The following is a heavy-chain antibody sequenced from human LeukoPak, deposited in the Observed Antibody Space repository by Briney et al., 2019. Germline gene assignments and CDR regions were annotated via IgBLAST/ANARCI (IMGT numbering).Heavy chain of an antibody. D-gene: IGHD4-23*01. CDR2: INHSGRT. CDR1: GGSFSGYY. CDR3: AREIATSGGNSRALDY. V-gene: IGHV4-34*01. Sequence: SETLSLTCAVYGGSFSGYYWTWIRQPPGKGLEWIGEINHSGRTYYNPSLQSRVTISLDTSKNQFSLKLTSVTAADTAVYYCAREIATSGGNSRALDYWGQGTLVTVSS. J-gene: IGHJ4*02.